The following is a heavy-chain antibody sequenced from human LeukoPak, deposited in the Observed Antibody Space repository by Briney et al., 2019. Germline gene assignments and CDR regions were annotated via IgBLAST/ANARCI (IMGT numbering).Heavy chain of an antibody. Sequence: SETLSLTCSVSGGSISSFYWSWIRQPAGKGLEWIGRIYPSGNTNYNPSLKSRVTMSTDTSKTQFSLKLSSVTAADTAVYYCARDDFWSGYDYWGQGALVTVSS. CDR2: IYPSGNT. V-gene: IGHV4-4*07. CDR1: GGSISSFY. CDR3: ARDDFWSGYDY. J-gene: IGHJ4*02. D-gene: IGHD3-3*01.